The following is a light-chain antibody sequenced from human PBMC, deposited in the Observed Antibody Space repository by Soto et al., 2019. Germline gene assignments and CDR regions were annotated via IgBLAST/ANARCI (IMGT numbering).Light chain of an antibody. V-gene: IGLV3-21*04. CDR2: YDS. J-gene: IGLJ2*01. Sequence: ELTQPPSVSVAPGKTARITCGGNNIGSKSVHWYQQKPGQAPVLVIYYDSDRPSGIPERFSGSNSGNTATLTISRVEAGDEADYYCQVWDTSSDHVVFGGGTKLTVL. CDR3: QVWDTSSDHVV. CDR1: NIGSKS.